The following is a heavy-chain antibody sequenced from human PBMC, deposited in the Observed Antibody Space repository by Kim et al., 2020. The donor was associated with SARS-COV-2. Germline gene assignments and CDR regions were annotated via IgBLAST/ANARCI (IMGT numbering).Heavy chain of an antibody. Sequence: GGSLRLSCAASGFTFSSYAMSWVRQAPGKGLEWVSAIGGSGGSTYHADSVNGRFSISRDNSKNTLYLQMNSLRAEDTAVYYCAKARIDYSKSSVADYWGQGTLVTVSS. CDR1: GFTFSSYA. D-gene: IGHD4-4*01. CDR3: AKARIDYSKSSVADY. CDR2: IGGSGGST. V-gene: IGHV3-23*01. J-gene: IGHJ4*02.